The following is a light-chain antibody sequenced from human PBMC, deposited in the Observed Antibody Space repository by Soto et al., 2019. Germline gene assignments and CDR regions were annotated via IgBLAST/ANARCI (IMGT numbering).Light chain of an antibody. CDR1: QGISNY. J-gene: IGKJ1*01. CDR2: VAS. Sequence: IQLTQSPSSLSASVGDRVSITCRASQGISNYLAWYQQKPGKAPRLLIYVASTLQTGVPSRFSGSGSVTDFTLTISSLQPEDFATYYCQHLDGHPRAFGQGTKVEIK. V-gene: IGKV1-9*01. CDR3: QHLDGHPRA.